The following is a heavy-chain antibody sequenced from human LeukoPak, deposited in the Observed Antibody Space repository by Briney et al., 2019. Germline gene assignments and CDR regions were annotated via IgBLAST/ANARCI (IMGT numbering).Heavy chain of an antibody. D-gene: IGHD6-19*01. CDR2: IKEDGSEM. CDR3: AKDRVVIAEAGDFQH. J-gene: IGHJ1*01. V-gene: IGHV3-7*03. CDR1: GFTFSTYW. Sequence: GSLRLSCAASGFTFSTYWMTWVRQAPGKGLEWVANIKEDGSEMSYVDSVKGRFTISRDNSKNTLYLQMNSLRAEDTAVYYCAKDRVVIAEAGDFQHWGQGTLVTVSS.